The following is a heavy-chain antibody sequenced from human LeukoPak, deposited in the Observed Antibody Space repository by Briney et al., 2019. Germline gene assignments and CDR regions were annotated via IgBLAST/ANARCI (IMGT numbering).Heavy chain of an antibody. D-gene: IGHD2-2*01. CDR1: GGSISSYY. Sequence: SETLSLTCTVSGGSISSYYWSWIRQPPGKGLEWIGYIYYSGSTNYNPSLKSRVTISVDTSKNQFSLKLSSVTAADTAVYYCARVYCSSTSCYDYWGQGTLVTVSS. CDR3: ARVYCSSTSCYDY. V-gene: IGHV4-59*08. J-gene: IGHJ4*02. CDR2: IYYSGST.